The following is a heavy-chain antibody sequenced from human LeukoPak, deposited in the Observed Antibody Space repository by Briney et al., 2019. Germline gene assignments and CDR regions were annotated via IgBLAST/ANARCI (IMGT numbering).Heavy chain of an antibody. CDR3: ALSGSGSYYDY. D-gene: IGHD3-10*01. Sequence: RTGESLKISCQGSGYRFTSYWISWVRQMPGKGLEWMGGIDPSDSYTNYSPSFQGHVTISADRSISTAYLQWSSLKASDTAMYYCALSGSGSYYDYWGQGTLVTVSS. CDR1: GYRFTSYW. J-gene: IGHJ4*02. V-gene: IGHV5-10-1*01. CDR2: IDPSDSYT.